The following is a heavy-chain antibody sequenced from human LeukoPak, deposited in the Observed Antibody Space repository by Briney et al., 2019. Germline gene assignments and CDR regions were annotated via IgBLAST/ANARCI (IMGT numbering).Heavy chain of an antibody. Sequence: GGSLRLSCAGFGFTFGNHWMHWARQTPGKGLEWVSAISGSGGSTYYADSVKGRFTISRDNSKSTLYLQMNSLRAEDTAVYYCAKGYSSGWSGFSAFDYWGQGTLVTVSS. CDR2: ISGSGGST. V-gene: IGHV3-23*01. J-gene: IGHJ4*02. CDR1: GFTFGNHW. D-gene: IGHD6-19*01. CDR3: AKGYSSGWSGFSAFDY.